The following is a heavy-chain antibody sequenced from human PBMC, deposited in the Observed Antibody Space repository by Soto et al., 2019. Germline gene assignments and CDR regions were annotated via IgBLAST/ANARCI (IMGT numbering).Heavy chain of an antibody. CDR2: INPNSGGT. Sequence: SVNGSCKASGYTFTGYYMHCRIQTNGQGLEWMGWINPNSGGTNYAQKFQGWVTMTRDTSISTAYMELSRLRSDDTAVYYCARQPLYYDILTGYASGYYVMDVWGQGTTVTVSS. V-gene: IGHV1-2*04. J-gene: IGHJ6*02. D-gene: IGHD3-9*01. CDR1: GYTFTGYY. CDR3: ARQPLYYDILTGYASGYYVMDV.